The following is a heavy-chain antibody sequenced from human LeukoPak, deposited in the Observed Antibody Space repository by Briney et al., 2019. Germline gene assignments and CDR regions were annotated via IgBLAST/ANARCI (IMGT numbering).Heavy chain of an antibody. CDR1: GFTFSSYR. CDR2: INQYGSAT. Sequence: RGSPCPSCAASGFTFSSYRLSWIGQAPGKGLEWVANINQYGSATYYVHSVQGGFAISRDNAKNSMYLQMSSLRAEDTAVYYCAESFTIILEDFWGQGTLVTVSS. J-gene: IGHJ4*02. CDR3: AESFTIILEDF. D-gene: IGHD3-22*01. V-gene: IGHV3-7*02.